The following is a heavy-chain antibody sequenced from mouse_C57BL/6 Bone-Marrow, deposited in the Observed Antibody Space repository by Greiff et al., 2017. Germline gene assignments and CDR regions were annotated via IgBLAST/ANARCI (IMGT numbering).Heavy chain of an antibody. D-gene: IGHD2-4*01. J-gene: IGHJ3*01. Sequence: QVQLQQSGAELARPGASVKLSCKASGYTFTSYGISWVKQRTGQGLEWIGEIYPRSGNTYYNEKFKGKATLTVDKSSSTAYMELRSLTSEDSAVYVCAREEDDYAGFAYWGQGTLVTVSA. V-gene: IGHV1-81*01. CDR3: AREEDDYAGFAY. CDR2: IYPRSGNT. CDR1: GYTFTSYG.